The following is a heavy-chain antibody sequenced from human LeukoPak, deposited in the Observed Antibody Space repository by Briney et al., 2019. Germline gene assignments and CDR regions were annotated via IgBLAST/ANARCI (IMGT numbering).Heavy chain of an antibody. CDR1: GGSFSGYY. Sequence: PETLSLTCAVYGGSFSGYYWSWIRQPPGKGLEWIGEINHSGSTNYNPSLKSRVTISVDTSKNQFSLKLSSVTAADTAVYYCARGHRYCSSTSCPTPFDPWGQGTLVTVSS. CDR2: INHSGST. CDR3: ARGHRYCSSTSCPTPFDP. J-gene: IGHJ5*02. V-gene: IGHV4-34*01. D-gene: IGHD2-2*01.